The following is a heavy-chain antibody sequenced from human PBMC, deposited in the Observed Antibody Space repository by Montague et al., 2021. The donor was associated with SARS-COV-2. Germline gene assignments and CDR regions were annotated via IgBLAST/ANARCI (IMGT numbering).Heavy chain of an antibody. D-gene: IGHD3/OR15-3a*01. V-gene: IGHV4-4*02. CDR2: TYLSGFT. Sequence: SETLSLTCVVSDVSLSSSTWRSWVRQSPGKGLEWVGETYLSGFTXXNPXGESRVTISLDGSRSQFSLRLTSVTAADTAVYFCARGGLGNRGFDYWGQGALVTVSS. J-gene: IGHJ4*02. CDR3: ARGGLGNRGFDY. CDR1: DVSLSSSTW.